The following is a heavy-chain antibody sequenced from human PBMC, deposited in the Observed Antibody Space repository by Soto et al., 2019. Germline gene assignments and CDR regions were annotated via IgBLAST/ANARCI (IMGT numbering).Heavy chain of an antibody. V-gene: IGHV3-20*04. D-gene: IGHD6-25*01. CDR2: INWNGASA. Sequence: PGGSLRLSCTVSGFTFYNYAMSWVRQAPGKGLEWISGINWNGASAGYADSVKGRFTISRDNAKNSLYLQMNSLRAEDTALYYCARGLNKAALSFEYWCQGTLVTVSS. CDR1: GFTFYNYA. CDR3: ARGLNKAALSFEY. J-gene: IGHJ4*01.